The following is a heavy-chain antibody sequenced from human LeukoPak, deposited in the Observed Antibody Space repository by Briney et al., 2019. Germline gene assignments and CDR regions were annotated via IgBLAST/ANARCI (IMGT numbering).Heavy chain of an antibody. J-gene: IGHJ5*02. V-gene: IGHV3-7*01. CDR1: GFTFSTYW. Sequence: GGSLRLSCAASGFTFSTYWMSWARQAPGKGLEWVAKMNQDGSAISYVASVKGRFTISRDNAKNSLYLQMNSLRAEDTAVYYCASADSGRNSFAPWGQGTLVIVSS. D-gene: IGHD6-19*01. CDR3: ASADSGRNSFAP. CDR2: MNQDGSAI.